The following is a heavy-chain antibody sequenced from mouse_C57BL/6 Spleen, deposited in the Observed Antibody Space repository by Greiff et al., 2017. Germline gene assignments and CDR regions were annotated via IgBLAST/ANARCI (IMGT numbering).Heavy chain of an antibody. CDR2: LSSGGSYT. Sequence: EVQLVESGGDLVKPGGSLKLSCAASGFTFSSYGMSWVRQTPDKRLEWVATLSSGGSYTYSPDSVKGRFTISGDNAKNTLYLQMSSLKSEDTAMYYCARHDYYGSSYVWYFDVWGTGTTVTVSS. D-gene: IGHD1-1*01. V-gene: IGHV5-6*01. CDR1: GFTFSSYG. J-gene: IGHJ1*03. CDR3: ARHDYYGSSYVWYFDV.